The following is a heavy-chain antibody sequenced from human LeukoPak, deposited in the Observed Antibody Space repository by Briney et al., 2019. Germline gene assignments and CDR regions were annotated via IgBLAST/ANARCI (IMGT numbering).Heavy chain of an antibody. CDR1: GGSFSGYY. CDR2: INHSGST. V-gene: IGHV4-34*01. J-gene: IGHJ4*02. CDR3: ARGRVYGYELGY. D-gene: IGHD5-18*01. Sequence: PSETLSLACAVYGGSFSGYYWSWIRQPPGKGLEWIGEINHSGSTNYNPSLKSRVTISVDTSKNQFSLKLSSVTAADTAVYYCARGRVYGYELGYWGQGTLVTVSS.